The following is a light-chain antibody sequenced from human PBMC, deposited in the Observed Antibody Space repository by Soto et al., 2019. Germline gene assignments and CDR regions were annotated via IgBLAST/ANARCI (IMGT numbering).Light chain of an antibody. J-gene: IGLJ2*01. CDR1: SSNIGANP. Sequence: QSVLTQPPSASGTPGQRVTISCSGSSSNIGANPINWYQQLPGTAPTLLIYNNDQRPSGVPDRFSASKSGTSASLAISGLQSEDEDDYYCEAWDDSLYGAVLGGGTQLTVL. CDR3: EAWDDSLYGAV. V-gene: IGLV1-44*01. CDR2: NND.